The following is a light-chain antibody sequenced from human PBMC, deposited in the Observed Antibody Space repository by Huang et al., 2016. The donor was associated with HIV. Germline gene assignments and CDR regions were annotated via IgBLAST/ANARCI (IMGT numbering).Light chain of an antibody. J-gene: IGKJ2*01. CDR3: QRYNGWPPYT. CDR1: QNIDSN. V-gene: IGKV3-15*01. CDR2: GAS. Sequence: EIVMTQSPVTLSVSPGERATLSCSASQNIDSNFAWYQQRSGQAPRLLIYGASTRATGIPAMFSGSGSGTEFTLTSSRLQSEDFVGYYCQRYNGWPPYTCGQGTKLEIK.